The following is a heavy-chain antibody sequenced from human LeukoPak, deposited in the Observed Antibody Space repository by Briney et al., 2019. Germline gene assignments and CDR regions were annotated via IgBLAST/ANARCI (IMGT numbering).Heavy chain of an antibody. CDR2: FDPEDGET. J-gene: IGHJ5*02. D-gene: IGHD6-19*01. CDR1: GYTLTELS. CDR3: ATLVGSSGWYGEGWFDP. Sequence: ASVKVSCKVSGYTLTELSMHWVRQAPGKGLEWMGGFDPEDGETIYAQKFQGRVTMTEDTSTDTAYMELSSLRSEDTAVYYYATLVGSSGWYGEGWFDPWGQGTLVTVSS. V-gene: IGHV1-24*01.